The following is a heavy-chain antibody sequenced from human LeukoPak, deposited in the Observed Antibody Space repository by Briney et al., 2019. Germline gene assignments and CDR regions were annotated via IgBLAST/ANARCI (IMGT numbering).Heavy chain of an antibody. CDR1: GFTFSNAW. CDR2: IKSKTDGGTT. V-gene: IGHV3-15*07. J-gene: IGHJ4*02. CDR3: TTIHQLVASIDY. Sequence: SGGSLRLSCAASGFTFSNAWMNWVRQAPGKGLEWVGRIKSKTDGGTTDYAAPVKGRFTISRDDSKNTLYLQMNSLKTEDTAVYYCTTIHQLVASIDYWGQGTLVTVSS. D-gene: IGHD5-12*01.